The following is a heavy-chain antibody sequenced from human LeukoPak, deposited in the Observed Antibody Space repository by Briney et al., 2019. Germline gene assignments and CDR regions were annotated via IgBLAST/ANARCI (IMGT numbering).Heavy chain of an antibody. CDR3: ARDRTPPYYYDSSGYYDAFDI. Sequence: GGSLRLSCAASGFTFSSYWMSWVRQAPGKGLEWVANIKKDGSEKYYVDSVKGRFTISRDNAKNSLYLQMNSLRAEDTAVYYCARDRTPPYYYDSSGYYDAFDIWGQGTMVTVSS. CDR1: GFTFSSYW. V-gene: IGHV3-7*01. J-gene: IGHJ3*02. CDR2: IKKDGSEK. D-gene: IGHD3-22*01.